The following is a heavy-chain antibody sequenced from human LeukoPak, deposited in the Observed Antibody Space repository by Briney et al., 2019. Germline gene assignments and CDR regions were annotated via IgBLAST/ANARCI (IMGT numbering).Heavy chain of an antibody. J-gene: IGHJ4*02. D-gene: IGHD4-17*01. CDR1: GGSISSYY. CDR2: IYYRGST. V-gene: IGHV4-59*05. Sequence: SETLSLTCTVPGGSISSYYWSWIRQPAGKGLEWIGSIYYRGSTYYNPSLKSRVTISVDSSKNQFSLKLSSVTAADTAVFYCARHRVDYADPLDYWGQGTLVTVSS. CDR3: ARHRVDYADPLDY.